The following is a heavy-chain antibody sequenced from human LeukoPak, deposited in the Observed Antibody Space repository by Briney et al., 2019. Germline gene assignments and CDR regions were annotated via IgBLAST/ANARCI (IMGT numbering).Heavy chain of an antibody. CDR2: ISSSSSYI. J-gene: IGHJ3*02. V-gene: IGHV3-21*01. D-gene: IGHD3-10*01. CDR1: GFTFSTYS. CDR3: ARVFGSGSYFDAFDI. Sequence: GGSLRLSCAASGFTFSTYSMIWVRQAPGKGLEWVSSISSSSSYIYYADSVKGRFTISRDNAKNSLYLQMNSLSAEDTAVYYCARVFGSGSYFDAFDIWGQGTMVTVSS.